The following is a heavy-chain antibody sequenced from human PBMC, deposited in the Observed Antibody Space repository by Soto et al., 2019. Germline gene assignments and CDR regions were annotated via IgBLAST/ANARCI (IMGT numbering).Heavy chain of an antibody. D-gene: IGHD6-19*01. CDR3: ARILTIAVAGPNVGGDYYYYGMDV. CDR1: GFSLSNARMG. Sequence: SGPTLVNPTETLTPTCTVSGFSLSNARMGVSWIRQPPGKALEWLAHIFSNDEKSYSTSLKSRLTISKDTSKSQVVLTMTNMDPVDTATYYCARILTIAVAGPNVGGDYYYYGMDVWGQGTTVTVSS. V-gene: IGHV2-26*01. J-gene: IGHJ6*02. CDR2: IFSNDEK.